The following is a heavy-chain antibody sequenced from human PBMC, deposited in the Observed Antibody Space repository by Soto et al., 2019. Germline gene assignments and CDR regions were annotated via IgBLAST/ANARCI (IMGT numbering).Heavy chain of an antibody. J-gene: IGHJ5*02. CDR1: GFSFSSYA. V-gene: IGHV3-30-3*01. CDR2: ISHDGINK. CDR3: ARDMYSSDYFVKWFEP. D-gene: IGHD6-19*01. Sequence: QVRLVESGGGVVQPGRSLRLSCTASGFSFSSYAMYWFRQPPGKGLAWVAVISHDGINKHYADSVKGRVTVSRDNSNHSLDLPLNSLRGEDTAMYYCARDMYSSDYFVKWFEPWGQGTLVTVSS.